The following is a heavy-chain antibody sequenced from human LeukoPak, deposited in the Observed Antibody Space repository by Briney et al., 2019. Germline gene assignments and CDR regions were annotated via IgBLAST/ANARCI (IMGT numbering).Heavy chain of an antibody. CDR2: IYYSGST. V-gene: IGHV4-59*08. D-gene: IGHD5-12*01. CDR3: ARHGYSGYELDY. CDR1: GGSISSYY. Sequence: PSETLSLTCTVSGGSISSYYWSWIRQPPGKGLEWIGYIYYSGSTNYNPSLKSRVTISVDTSKNQFSLKLSSVTAADTAVYYCARHGYSGYELDYWGQGTLVTVSS. J-gene: IGHJ4*02.